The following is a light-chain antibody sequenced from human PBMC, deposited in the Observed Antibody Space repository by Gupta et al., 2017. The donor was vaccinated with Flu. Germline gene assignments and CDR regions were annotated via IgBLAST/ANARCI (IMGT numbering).Light chain of an antibody. CDR2: GNS. J-gene: IGLJ3*02. CDR1: SSNIGAGYD. Sequence: QSVLTQPPSVSGAPGQRVAISCTGSSSNIGAGYDVHWYQQVPGTAPKVLIYGNSNRPSGVPDQFSGSKSGTSASLAITGLQAEDEADYYCQSYDSSLSGWVFGGGTKLTVL. V-gene: IGLV1-40*01. CDR3: QSYDSSLSGWV.